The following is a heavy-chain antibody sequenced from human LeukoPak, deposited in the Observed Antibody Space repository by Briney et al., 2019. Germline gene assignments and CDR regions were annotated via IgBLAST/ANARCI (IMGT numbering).Heavy chain of an antibody. D-gene: IGHD2-2*01. CDR1: GFTFSSYG. V-gene: IGHV3-30*18. CDR3: AKDLSAARQFHYYYGLDV. J-gene: IGHJ6*02. CDR2: ISYDGSNK. Sequence: PGGSLRLSCAASGFTFSSYGMHWVRQAPGKGLEWLAVISYDGSNKYYADSVKGRLTIFRDNSKNTLYLQMNSLRAEDTAMYYCAKDLSAARQFHYYYGLDVWGQGTTVTVSS.